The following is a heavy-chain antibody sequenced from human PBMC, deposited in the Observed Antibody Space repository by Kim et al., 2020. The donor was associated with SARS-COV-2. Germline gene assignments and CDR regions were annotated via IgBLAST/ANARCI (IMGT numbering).Heavy chain of an antibody. V-gene: IGHV4-34*01. CDR2: INHSGST. J-gene: IGHJ6*02. CDR1: GGSFSGYY. Sequence: SETLSLTCAVYGGSFSGYYWSWIRQPPGKGLEWIGEINHSGSTNYNPSLKSRVTISVDTSKNQFSLKLSSVTAADTAVYYCARLGGPPIGMDVWGQGTTVTVSS. CDR3: ARLGGPPIGMDV.